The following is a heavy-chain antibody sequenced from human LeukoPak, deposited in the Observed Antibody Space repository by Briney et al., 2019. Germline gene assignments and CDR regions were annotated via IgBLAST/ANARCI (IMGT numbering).Heavy chain of an antibody. V-gene: IGHV3-23*01. D-gene: IGHD2-15*01. CDR2: ISGSGGST. J-gene: IGHJ4*02. CDR1: GFTFSSYA. CDR3: AKSKTPYCSSANCLMFDY. Sequence: GGSLRLSCAASGFTFSSYAMSWDRQAPGKGLEWVSGISGSGGSTYDANSVKGRFTVSRDNSKNTLYLQMNSLRAEDTAVYYCAKSKTPYCSSANCLMFDYWGQGALVTVSS.